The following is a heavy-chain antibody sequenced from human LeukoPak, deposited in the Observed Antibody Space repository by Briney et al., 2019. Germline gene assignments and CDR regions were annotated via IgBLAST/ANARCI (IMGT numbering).Heavy chain of an antibody. V-gene: IGHV4-61*02. CDR2: IYTGGST. CDR3: ARERGSADTGFYYYYYMDV. CDR1: GNSISSGDNY. D-gene: IGHD6-13*01. J-gene: IGHJ6*03. Sequence: SETLSLTCTVPGNSISSGDNYWSWIRQPAGTGLEWIGRIYTGGSTNYNPSLKSRVTISGDTSKNQFSLKMNSVTAADTAVYYCARERGSADTGFYYYYYMDVWGKGTTVTVSS.